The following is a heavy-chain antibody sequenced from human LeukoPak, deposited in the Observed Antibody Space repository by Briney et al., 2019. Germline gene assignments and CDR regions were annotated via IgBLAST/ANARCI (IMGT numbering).Heavy chain of an antibody. CDR3: ARGVAAAGTVDP. V-gene: IGHV4-59*01. Sequence: SETLSLTCTVSGGSISSYYWSWIRQPPGKGLGWIGYIYYSGSTNYNPSLKSRVTISVDTSKNQFSLKLSSVTAADTAVYYCARGVAAAGTVDPWGQGTLVTVSS. CDR2: IYYSGST. J-gene: IGHJ5*02. D-gene: IGHD6-13*01. CDR1: GGSISSYY.